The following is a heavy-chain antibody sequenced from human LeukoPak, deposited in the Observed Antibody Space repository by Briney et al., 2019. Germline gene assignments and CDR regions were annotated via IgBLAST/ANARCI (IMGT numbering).Heavy chain of an antibody. CDR3: ARDRLKISGYDPTGDY. J-gene: IGHJ4*02. D-gene: IGHD5-12*01. CDR1: GLTFSDYY. V-gene: IGHV3-11*01. CDR2: ISSSGSTI. Sequence: PGGSLRLSCAASGLTFSDYYMSWIRQAPGKGLEWVSYISSSGSTIYYAASVKGRFTISMDNAKNSLYLQMNSLRAEDTAVYYCARDRLKISGYDPTGDYWGQGTLVTVSS.